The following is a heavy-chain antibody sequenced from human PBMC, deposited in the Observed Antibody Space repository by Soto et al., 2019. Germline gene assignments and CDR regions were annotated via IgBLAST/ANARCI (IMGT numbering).Heavy chain of an antibody. CDR2: INVGTGDT. V-gene: IGHV1-3*01. D-gene: IGHD5-18*01. CDR3: ARDVDTSMSAPLDY. CDR1: GYTFTAYA. Sequence: ASVKVSCKDSGYTFTAYAMDWVRQTPGQRLEWVGWINVGTGDTEYSQQFQGRVNITRDTSARTLYMELSSLRSEDTAVYYCARDVDTSMSAPLDYWGQGSLVTVSS. J-gene: IGHJ4*02.